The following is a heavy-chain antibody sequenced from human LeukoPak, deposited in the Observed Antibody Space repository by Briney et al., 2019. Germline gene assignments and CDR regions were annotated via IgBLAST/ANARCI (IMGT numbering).Heavy chain of an antibody. Sequence: PGGSLRLSCSASGFTFSRREMAWVRQAPGKGLEWVSYLSYNAKTVLHADSVKGRFNISRDNAKNSLFLQMDSLRVEDTAFYFCARASYTGFDLHFDQGGQGTLVTVSS. CDR1: GFTFSRRE. CDR3: ARASYTGFDLHFDQ. D-gene: IGHD5-12*01. J-gene: IGHJ4*02. V-gene: IGHV3-48*03. CDR2: LSYNAKTV.